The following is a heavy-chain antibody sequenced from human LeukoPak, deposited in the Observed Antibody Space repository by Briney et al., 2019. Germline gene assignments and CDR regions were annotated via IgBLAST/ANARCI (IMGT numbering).Heavy chain of an antibody. J-gene: IGHJ4*02. CDR1: GFSFDDYA. CDR2: ISGDGGST. CDR3: AKDKGDGEYVDY. V-gene: IGHV3-43*02. Sequence: GGSLRLSCAASGFSFDDYAMLWVRQGPGKGLEWVSLISGDGGSTYYGDSVKGRFTISRDNSKNSLYLEMNSLKIEDTGLYYCAKDKGDGEYVDYWGQGTLVTVSS. D-gene: IGHD5-24*01.